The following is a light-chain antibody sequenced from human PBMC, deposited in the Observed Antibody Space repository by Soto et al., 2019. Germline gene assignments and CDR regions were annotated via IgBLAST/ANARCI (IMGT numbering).Light chain of an antibody. Sequence: EIVLTQSPGTLSLSPGEGATPSCRASQSVGSSFLAWYQQKPGQAPRLLIYGTSSRATGIPDRFSGSGSGTDFTLTISRLEPEDFAVYYCQQYGSSGTFGQGTKVDIK. V-gene: IGKV3-20*01. CDR2: GTS. CDR1: QSVGSSF. CDR3: QQYGSSGT. J-gene: IGKJ1*01.